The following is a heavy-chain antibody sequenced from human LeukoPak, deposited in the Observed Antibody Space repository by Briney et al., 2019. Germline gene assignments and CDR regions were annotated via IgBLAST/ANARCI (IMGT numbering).Heavy chain of an antibody. CDR2: IYTRGST. J-gene: IGHJ4*02. D-gene: IGHD3-22*01. CDR3: ARDAEFYYYDSSGYRPRGVYFDY. CDR1: GGSISSYY. Sequence: SETLSLTCTVSGGSISSYYWSWIRQPAGKGLEWIGRIYTRGSTNYNPSLESRVTISVDKSKNQFSLKLSSVTAADTAVYYCARDAEFYYYDSSGYRPRGVYFDYWGQGTLVTVSS. V-gene: IGHV4-4*07.